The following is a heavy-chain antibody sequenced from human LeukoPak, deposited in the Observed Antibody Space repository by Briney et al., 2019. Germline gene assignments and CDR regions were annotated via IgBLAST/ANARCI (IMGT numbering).Heavy chain of an antibody. CDR3: ARRIRTRGDFDS. J-gene: IGHJ4*02. CDR2: VNPNSGDP. V-gene: IGHV1-2*02. CDR1: GYNFIGYY. Sequence: GASVKVSCQTSGYNFIGYYIHWVRHAPGQGLEWMGWVNPNSGDPNYSPRFKGRVSMTRDTSITTAYMELTSLTSDDTAIYYCARRIRTRGDFDSWGQGTLVTVSS. D-gene: IGHD2-2*01.